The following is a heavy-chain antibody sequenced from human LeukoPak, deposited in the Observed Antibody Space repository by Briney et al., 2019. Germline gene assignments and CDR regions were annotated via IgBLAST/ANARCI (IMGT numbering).Heavy chain of an antibody. CDR3: AKDFETVAGGVIRAFDY. CDR2: IQYDGTKK. D-gene: IGHD6-19*01. V-gene: IGHV3-30*02. J-gene: IGHJ4*02. Sequence: GGSLRLSCAASGFTFSTYGMHWVRQAPGKGLEGVAFIQYDGTKKYYADSVQGRFSISRDNSKNTLYLQMNTLRAEDTAVYYCAKDFETVAGGVIRAFDYWGKGTLVTVSS. CDR1: GFTFSTYG.